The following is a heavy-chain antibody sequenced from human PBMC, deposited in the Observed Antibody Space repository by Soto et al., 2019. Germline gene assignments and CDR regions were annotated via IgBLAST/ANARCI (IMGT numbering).Heavy chain of an antibody. Sequence: GGSLRLSCAASGFTFSDYYMSWIRQAPGKGLEWLSYISSSGSTIYYADSVKGRFTISRDNAKNSLYLQMNSLRAEDTAVYYCACLGGDCYLNWFDPWGQGTLVTSPQ. CDR2: ISSSGSTI. V-gene: IGHV3-11*01. CDR1: GFTFSDYY. CDR3: ACLGGDCYLNWFDP. J-gene: IGHJ5*02. D-gene: IGHD2-21*02.